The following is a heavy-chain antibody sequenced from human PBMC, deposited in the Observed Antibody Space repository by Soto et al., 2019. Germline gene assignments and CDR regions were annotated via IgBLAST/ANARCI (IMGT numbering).Heavy chain of an antibody. V-gene: IGHV3-23*01. J-gene: IGHJ4*02. CDR2: ISGSGGST. CDR3: AKDLSLVGATHFDY. CDR1: GFTFSSYA. Sequence: GGSLRLSCAASGFTFSSYAMSWVRQAPGKGLEWVSAISGSGGSTYYADSVKGRFTISRDNSKDTLYLQMNSLRAEDTAVYYCAKDLSLVGATHFDYWGQGTLVTVSS. D-gene: IGHD1-26*01.